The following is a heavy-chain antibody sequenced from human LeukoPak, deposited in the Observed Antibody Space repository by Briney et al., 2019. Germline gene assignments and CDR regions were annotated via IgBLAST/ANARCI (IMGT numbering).Heavy chain of an antibody. CDR3: ARAEDIVVAPDFDY. CDR2: ISAYNGNT. V-gene: IGHV1-18*01. D-gene: IGHD2-2*01. CDR1: GYTFTSYG. Sequence: GAPVKVSCKASGYTFTSYGISWVRQAPGQGLEWMGWISAYNGNTNYAQKLQGRVTMTTDTSTSTAYMELRSLRSDDTAVYYCARAEDIVVAPDFDYWGQGTLVTVSS. J-gene: IGHJ4*02.